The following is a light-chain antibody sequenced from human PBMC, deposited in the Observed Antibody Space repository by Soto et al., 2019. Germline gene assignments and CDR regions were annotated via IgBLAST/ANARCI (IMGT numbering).Light chain of an antibody. CDR2: GPS. V-gene: IGKV3-20*01. CDR1: QSVSAGY. J-gene: IGKJ5*01. Sequence: EIVLTQSPGTLSLSPGERATLSCRASQSVSAGYLAWYQQKPGQAPRLLIYGPSNRATGIADRFSGSGSGTDFTLTISRLEPDDSAVYYCQQYGSSPTFSQGTRLEIK. CDR3: QQYGSSPT.